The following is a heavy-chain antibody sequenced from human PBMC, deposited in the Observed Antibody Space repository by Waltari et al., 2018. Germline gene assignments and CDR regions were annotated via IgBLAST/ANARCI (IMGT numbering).Heavy chain of an antibody. D-gene: IGHD4-17*01. CDR2: ISSSSSSK. Sequence: EVQLVESGGGWVQPVGSLKLSCAASGSTFGRYNMNWVRQAPGKGLEWVSYISSSSSSKYYADSVKGRFTISRDNAKNSLYLQMNNLRAEDTAVYYCARAVGASDYWGQGTLVTVSS. CDR3: ARAVGASDY. V-gene: IGHV3-48*01. CDR1: GSTFGRYN. J-gene: IGHJ4*02.